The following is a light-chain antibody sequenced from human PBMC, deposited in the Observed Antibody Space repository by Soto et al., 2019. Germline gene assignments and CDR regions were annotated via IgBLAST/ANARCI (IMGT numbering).Light chain of an antibody. CDR2: EVS. V-gene: IGLV2-8*01. Sequence: QSVLTQPPSASGSPVQSVPISCTGTSSDVGGYNYVSWYQQHPGKAPKLMIYEVSKRPSGVPDRFSGSKSGNTASLTVSGLQAEDEADYYCSSYAGSNKNVFGTGTKVTVL. CDR3: SSYAGSNKNV. J-gene: IGLJ1*01. CDR1: SSDVGGYNY.